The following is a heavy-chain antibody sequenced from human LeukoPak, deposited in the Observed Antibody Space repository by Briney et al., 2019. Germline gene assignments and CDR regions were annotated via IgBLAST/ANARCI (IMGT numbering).Heavy chain of an antibody. CDR3: ASLGGWFLGSGG. V-gene: IGHV3-23*01. D-gene: IGHD6-19*01. Sequence: GGSLRLSCAASGFTFTSYSMSWVRQAPGKGLEWVSGTSDRGDYTYYADSVKGRFTISRDSSKNTLFLQMNSLRAEDTAVYYCASLGGWFLGSGGWGQGTLVTVSS. CDR2: TSDRGDYT. CDR1: GFTFTSYS. J-gene: IGHJ4*02.